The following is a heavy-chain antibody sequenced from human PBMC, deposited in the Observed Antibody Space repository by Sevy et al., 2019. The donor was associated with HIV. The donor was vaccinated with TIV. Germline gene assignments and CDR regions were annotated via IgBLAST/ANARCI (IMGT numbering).Heavy chain of an antibody. CDR3: ARVVRILGGGGGDVGGMDV. Sequence: GGSLRLSCAASGFTFSSYAMHWVRQAPGKGLEWVAVISYDGSNKYYADSVKGRFTISRDNSKNTLYLQMNSLRAEDTVVYYCARVVRILGGGGGDVGGMDVWGQGTTVTVSS. D-gene: IGHD3-16*01. V-gene: IGHV3-30-3*01. CDR1: GFTFSSYA. CDR2: ISYDGSNK. J-gene: IGHJ6*02.